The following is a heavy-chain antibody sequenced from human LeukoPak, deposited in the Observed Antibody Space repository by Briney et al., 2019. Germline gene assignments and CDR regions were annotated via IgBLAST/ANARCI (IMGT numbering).Heavy chain of an antibody. CDR3: ARHKEWVRGMTSGFDY. J-gene: IGHJ4*02. Sequence: SQTLSLTCAISGDSVSSNSAAWNWIRQSPSRGLEWLGRTYYRSKWYNDYAVSVKSRITIKPDTSKNQFSLQLNSVTPEDTAVYYCARHKEWVRGMTSGFDYWGQGTLVTVSS. CDR1: GDSVSSNSAA. CDR2: TYYRSKWYN. D-gene: IGHD3-10*01. V-gene: IGHV6-1*01.